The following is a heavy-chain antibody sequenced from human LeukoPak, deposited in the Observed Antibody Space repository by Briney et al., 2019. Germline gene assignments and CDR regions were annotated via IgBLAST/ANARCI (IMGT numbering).Heavy chain of an antibody. CDR1: GFAPRGFW. Sequence: GRTPRLSSTASGFAPRGFWMRSVSEGPGKGPEFVGNIKEDGSEKSYVDFVKGRFTISRDNVKNSVSLQMNSLRVEDTAVYYCARDPGYSEFDVWGQGIMVIVSS. V-gene: IGHV3-7*01. CDR2: IKEDGSEK. CDR3: ARDPGYSEFDV. D-gene: IGHD4-11*01. J-gene: IGHJ3*01.